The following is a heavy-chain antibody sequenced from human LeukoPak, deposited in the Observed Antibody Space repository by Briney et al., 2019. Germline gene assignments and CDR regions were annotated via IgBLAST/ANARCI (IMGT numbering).Heavy chain of an antibody. J-gene: IGHJ4*02. CDR2: ISGSTTTK. V-gene: IGHV3-48*02. CDR1: GFSFSSNS. D-gene: IGHD3/OR15-3a*01. Sequence: PGGSLSLSCEASGFSFSSNSMNWVRQAPGKGLEWVSYISGSTTTKDYADSVKGRLTISRDNAKNSLYLQMNSLRDEDTAVYYCARDRDWSFEYWGQGTLVTVSS. CDR3: ARDRDWSFEY.